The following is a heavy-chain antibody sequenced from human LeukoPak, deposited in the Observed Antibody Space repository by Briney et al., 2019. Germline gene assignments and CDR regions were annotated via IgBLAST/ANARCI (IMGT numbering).Heavy chain of an antibody. D-gene: IGHD6-13*01. CDR3: ARLGSSSWDYYYYYMDV. CDR1: GFTFSSYS. J-gene: IGHJ6*03. V-gene: IGHV3-21*01. Sequence: PGGSLRLSCAASGFTFSSYSMNWVRQAPGKGLEWVSSISSSSSYIYYADSVKGRFTISRDNAKNSLYLQMNSLRAEDTAVYYCARLGSSSWDYYYYYMDVWGQGTTVTVSS. CDR2: ISSSSSYI.